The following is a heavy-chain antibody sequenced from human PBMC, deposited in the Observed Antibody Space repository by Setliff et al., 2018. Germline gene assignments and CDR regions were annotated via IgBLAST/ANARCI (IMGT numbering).Heavy chain of an antibody. CDR2: IFYSGRT. V-gene: IGHV4-39*01. CDR3: AKVGIFGGGYFDL. Sequence: SETLSLTCTVSGGSISSSSYYWDWIRQPPGKGLEWIGSIFYSGRTFYNPSLKSRVTISVDTSKNQFSLTLSSVTAADTAVYYCAKVGIFGGGYFDLWGLGTLVTVSS. J-gene: IGHJ4*02. CDR1: GGSISSSSYY. D-gene: IGHD3-3*01.